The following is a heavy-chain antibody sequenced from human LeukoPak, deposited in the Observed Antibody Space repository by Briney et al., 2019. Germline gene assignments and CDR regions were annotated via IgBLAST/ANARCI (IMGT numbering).Heavy chain of an antibody. CDR1: GFTFNNAW. Sequence: GGSLRLSCAASGFTFNNAWMSWVRQAPGKGLEWVGRIKSKTDGGTTDYAAPVKGRFTISRGDSQDVLYLQMDSLKTEDTAVYYCTRYRYGSYYFDSWGQGTLVTVSS. D-gene: IGHD5-18*01. CDR2: IKSKTDGGTT. V-gene: IGHV3-15*01. CDR3: TRYRYGSYYFDS. J-gene: IGHJ4*02.